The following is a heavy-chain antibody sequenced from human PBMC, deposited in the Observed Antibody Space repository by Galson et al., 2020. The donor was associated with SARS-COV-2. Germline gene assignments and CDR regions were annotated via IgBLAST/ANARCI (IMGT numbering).Heavy chain of an antibody. CDR2: KYYRSQWTT. J-gene: IGHJ3*02. CDR3: AGRVAGAGSLNI. CDR1: GDSVSSNLAS. Sequence: SQTLSLTCAIPGDSVSSNLASWNWIRQSPSSGREWLGWKYYRSQWTTDYAVSVKSRITSNPDTSKNQFSLQLNSVTPEDTAIYDCAGRVAGAGSLNIWGQGTMVVVSS. V-gene: IGHV6-1*01. D-gene: IGHD2-15*01.